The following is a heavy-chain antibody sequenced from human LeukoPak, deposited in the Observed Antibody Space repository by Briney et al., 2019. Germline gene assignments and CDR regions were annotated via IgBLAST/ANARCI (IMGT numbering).Heavy chain of an antibody. CDR2: ISKSGGST. J-gene: IGHJ3*02. V-gene: IGHV3-23*01. CDR1: GITFSTIG. Sequence: GGSLRLSCVVSGITFSTIGVSWVRQAPGKGLEWVSIISKSGGSTYYADSVQGRFTISRDNSKDTLYLQMNSLRAEDTAVYYCARNILFAFDIWGQGTMVTVS. CDR3: ARNILFAFDI.